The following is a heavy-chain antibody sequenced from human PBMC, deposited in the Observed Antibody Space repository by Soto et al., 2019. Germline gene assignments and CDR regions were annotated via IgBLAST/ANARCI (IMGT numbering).Heavy chain of an antibody. CDR3: ARVRKGRGADWYFDL. V-gene: IGHV4-4*02. J-gene: IGHJ2*01. CDR2: IYHSGST. CDR1: GASINSPHW. Sequence: QVQLQESGPGLVKPSGTLSLSCTVSGASINSPHWWSWVRQSPGTGLEWIGEIYHSGSTNYKSSLKSRVTMSLDKSENQFFLNLNSVTAADTAVYYCARVRKGRGADWYFDLWGRGTLVTVSS. D-gene: IGHD3-10*01.